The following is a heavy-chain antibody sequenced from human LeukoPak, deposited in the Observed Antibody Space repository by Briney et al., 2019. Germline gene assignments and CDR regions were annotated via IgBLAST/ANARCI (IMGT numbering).Heavy chain of an antibody. J-gene: IGHJ4*02. V-gene: IGHV4-31*01. CDR1: GGSISSGGYY. Sequence: PSESLSLTCTVSGGSISSGGYYWGWIRQHPGKGLGWIVYIYFSGNTYYNPPPKSPITTSADTSKNQFSLKRSSVTAADTAVYYCARSTVTTPYFDYWGQGTLVTVSS. CDR3: ARSTVTTPYFDY. D-gene: IGHD4-11*01. CDR2: IYFSGNT.